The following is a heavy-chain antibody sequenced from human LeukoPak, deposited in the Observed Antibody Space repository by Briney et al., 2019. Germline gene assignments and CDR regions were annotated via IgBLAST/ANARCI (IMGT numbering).Heavy chain of an antibody. V-gene: IGHV4-59*01. CDR1: GGSFSGYF. D-gene: IGHD1-1*01. CDR3: ARDRGGTYVY. CDR2: IYYSGST. Sequence: SETLSLTCVVYGGSFSGYFWSWIRQPPGKGLEWIGYIYYSGSTNYNPSLKSRVTISVDTSKNQFSLKLTSVTAADTAVYYCARDRGGTYVYWGQGTLVTVSS. J-gene: IGHJ4*02.